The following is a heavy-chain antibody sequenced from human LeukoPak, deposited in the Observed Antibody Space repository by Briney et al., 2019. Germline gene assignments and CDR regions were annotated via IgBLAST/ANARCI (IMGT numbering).Heavy chain of an antibody. Sequence: GGSLRLSCAASGFTFSNAWMSWVRQAPGKGLEWVGRIKSKTDGGTTDYAAPVKGRFTISRDDSKNTLYLQMNSLKTEDTAVYYCTTSQLDLLPWDYWGQGTLVTVSS. CDR3: TTSQLDLLPWDY. D-gene: IGHD1-7*01. CDR1: GFTFSNAW. CDR2: IKSKTDGGTT. J-gene: IGHJ4*02. V-gene: IGHV3-15*01.